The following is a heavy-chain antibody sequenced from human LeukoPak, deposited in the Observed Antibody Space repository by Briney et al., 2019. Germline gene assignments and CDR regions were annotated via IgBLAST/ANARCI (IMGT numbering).Heavy chain of an antibody. V-gene: IGHV3-23*01. Sequence: PGGSLRLSCAASGFTFSGYGMSWVRQAPGKGLKWVSAISGSGGSTYYADSVKGRFTISRDNAKNSLYLQMNSLRAEDTAVYYCAGTLLSPDDFDIWGQGTMVTVSS. CDR2: ISGSGGST. D-gene: IGHD3-16*02. CDR3: AGTLLSPDDFDI. CDR1: GFTFSGYG. J-gene: IGHJ3*02.